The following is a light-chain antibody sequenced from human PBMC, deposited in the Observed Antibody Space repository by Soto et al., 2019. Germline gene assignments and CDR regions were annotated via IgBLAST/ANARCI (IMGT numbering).Light chain of an antibody. CDR3: QQYGNSPPT. CDR2: GAS. J-gene: IGKJ4*01. V-gene: IGKV3-20*01. CDR1: QSLSSTY. Sequence: EIVLTQSPGTLSLSPGERATLSCRASQSLSSTYLAWYQQKPGQAPRRLIYGASSRATGIPDRFIGSGSATAFTLTISRLEPEDFAVYHGQQYGNSPPTFGGGTKVEI.